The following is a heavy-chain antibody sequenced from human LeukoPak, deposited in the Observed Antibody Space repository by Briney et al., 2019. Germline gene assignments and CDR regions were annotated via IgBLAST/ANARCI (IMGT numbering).Heavy chain of an antibody. CDR1: GFTFSSNA. V-gene: IGHV3-23*01. J-gene: IGHJ6*03. Sequence: GSLRLSCAASGFTFSSNAMNWVRQAPGKVLEWVSVISGSGGSTYYADSVKGRFTISRDNSKNTLYLQMNSLRADDTAVYYCAKGGGNCGGDCYYYMDVWGKGTTVTVSS. CDR3: AKGGGNCGGDCYYYMDV. CDR2: ISGSGGST. D-gene: IGHD2-21*01.